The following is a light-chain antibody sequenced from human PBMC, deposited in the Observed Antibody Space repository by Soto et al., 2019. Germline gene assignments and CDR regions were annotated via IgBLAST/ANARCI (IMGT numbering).Light chain of an antibody. Sequence: DIHLTQSPSTLSASVGDSVAITCRDSQTISPFLAWYQQKPVKAPHLLIYGASSLQSGVPSRVSGSGSGTEFTLSISSLQPDDLGTDYCHQYIGLWTGGQGPKV. CDR3: HQYIGLWT. J-gene: IGKJ1*01. CDR1: QTISPF. V-gene: IGKV1-5*01. CDR2: GAS.